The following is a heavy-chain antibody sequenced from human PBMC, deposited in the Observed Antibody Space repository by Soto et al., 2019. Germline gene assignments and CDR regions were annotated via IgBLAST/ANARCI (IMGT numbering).Heavy chain of an antibody. CDR2: IYYSGST. CDR1: GGSISSGGYY. V-gene: IGHV4-31*03. CDR3: ARARAEFGEFNWFDP. D-gene: IGHD3-10*01. Sequence: SETLSLTCTVSGGSISSGGYYWSWIRQHPGKGLEWIGYIYYSGSTYYNPSLKSRVTISVDTSKNQFSLKLSSVTAADTAVYYCARARAEFGEFNWFDPWGQGTLVTVSS. J-gene: IGHJ5*02.